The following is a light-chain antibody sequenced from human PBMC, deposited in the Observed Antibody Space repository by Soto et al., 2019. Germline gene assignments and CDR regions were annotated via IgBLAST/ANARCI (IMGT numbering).Light chain of an antibody. CDR3: QSADKSGTYV. Sequence: SYELTQPPSVSVSPGQTARITCSGDALPKQYAYWYQQKPGQAPVLVIYKDSERPSGIPERFSGSRSGTTVTLAISGAQAEDEADYYCQSADKSGTYVFGTGTKLTVL. CDR1: ALPKQY. J-gene: IGLJ1*01. V-gene: IGLV3-25*03. CDR2: KDS.